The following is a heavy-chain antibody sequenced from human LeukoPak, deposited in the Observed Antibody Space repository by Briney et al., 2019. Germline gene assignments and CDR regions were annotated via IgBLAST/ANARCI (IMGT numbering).Heavy chain of an antibody. CDR3: PREGPTSFSDY. D-gene: IGHD1-1*01. CDR2: IYHSGST. Sequence: SETLSLTCTVSGYSISSGYYWGWIRQPPGKGLEWIGSIYHSGSTYYNPSLKSRVTISVDTSKNQFSLKLSSVTAADTAVYYCPREGPTSFSDYWGQGTLVTVSS. V-gene: IGHV4-38-2*02. CDR1: GYSISSGYY. J-gene: IGHJ4*02.